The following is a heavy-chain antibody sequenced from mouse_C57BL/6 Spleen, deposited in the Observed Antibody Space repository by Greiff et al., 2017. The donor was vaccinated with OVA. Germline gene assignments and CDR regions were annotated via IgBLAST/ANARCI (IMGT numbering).Heavy chain of an antibody. CDR3: ARHPYDYDGYFDV. J-gene: IGHJ1*03. V-gene: IGHV1-64*01. CDR1: GYTFTSYW. D-gene: IGHD2-4*01. Sequence: VKLQQPGAELVKPGASVKLSCKASGYTFTSYWMHWVKQRPGQGLEWIGMIHPNSGSTNYNEKFKSKATLTVDKSSSTAYMQLSSLTSEDSAVYYCARHPYDYDGYFDVWGTGTTVTVSS. CDR2: IHPNSGST.